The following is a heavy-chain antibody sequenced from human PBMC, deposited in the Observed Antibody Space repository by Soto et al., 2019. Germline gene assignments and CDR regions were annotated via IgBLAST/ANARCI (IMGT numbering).Heavy chain of an antibody. Sequence: ESGGGLVQPGRSLRLSCEASGFSFVDYAMHWVRQVPGQGLEGVSGISWDGGYTGYADAVKGRFPISRDNAKEALYLQMNRLRVEDTALYYCVKDEGVCNSISSKDAFDYWGQGTKVSV. J-gene: IGHJ3*01. CDR3: VKDEGVCNSISSKDAFDY. CDR2: ISWDGGYT. V-gene: IGHV3-9*01. D-gene: IGHD3-10*01. CDR1: GFSFVDYA.